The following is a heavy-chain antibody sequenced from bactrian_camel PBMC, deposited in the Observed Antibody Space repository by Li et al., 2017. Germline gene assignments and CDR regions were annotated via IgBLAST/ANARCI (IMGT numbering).Heavy chain of an antibody. CDR1: GDIGRRYC. Sequence: HVQLVESGGGSVQAGGSLRLSCAVSGDIGRRYCMGWYRQVPENEREGVAFIDNDGDTSYTVSVKGRFTISQDNAKNILYLQMNSLKPEDTALYYCAFHSRPGYCFTPTLLEFWGQGTQVTVS. V-gene: IGHV3S53*01. CDR3: AFHSRPGYCFTPTLLEF. D-gene: IGHD2*01. CDR2: IDNDGDT. J-gene: IGHJ4*01.